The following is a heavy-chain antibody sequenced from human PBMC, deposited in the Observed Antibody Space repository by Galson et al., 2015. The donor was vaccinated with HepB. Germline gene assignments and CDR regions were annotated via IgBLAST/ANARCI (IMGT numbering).Heavy chain of an antibody. CDR1: GYSFTSYW. Sequence: QSGAEVKKPGESLEISCKGSGYSFTSYWIGWVRQMPGKGLEWMGIIYPGDSDTRYSPSFQGQVTISADKSISTAYLQWSSLKASDTAMYYCARHPITMVRGVPEPFDAFDIWGQGTMVTVSS. CDR2: IYPGDSDT. V-gene: IGHV5-51*01. J-gene: IGHJ3*02. D-gene: IGHD3-10*01. CDR3: ARHPITMVRGVPEPFDAFDI.